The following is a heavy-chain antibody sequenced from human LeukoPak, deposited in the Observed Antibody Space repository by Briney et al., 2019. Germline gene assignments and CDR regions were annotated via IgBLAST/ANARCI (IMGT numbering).Heavy chain of an antibody. V-gene: IGHV4-38-2*02. Sequence: SETLSLTCTVSGYSISSGYYWGWIRQPPGKGLEWIGSIYHSGSTYYNPSLESRVTISVDTSKNQFSLKLSSVTAADTAVYYCARASRTGLGIGSFDYWGQGTLVTVSS. CDR3: ARASRTGLGIGSFDY. CDR1: GYSISSGYY. J-gene: IGHJ4*02. D-gene: IGHD7-27*01. CDR2: IYHSGST.